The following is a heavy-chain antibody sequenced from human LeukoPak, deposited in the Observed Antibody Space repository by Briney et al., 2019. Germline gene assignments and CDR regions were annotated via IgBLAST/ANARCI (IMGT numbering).Heavy chain of an antibody. Sequence: PGRSLRLSCAASGFTVSSSYMTWVRQAPGKGLEWVSVIYGGGTTYYADSVKGRFTISRDNSKNTLYLQMNSLRGEDTSVYYCARAGGGRPFDYWGQGTLVTVSS. V-gene: IGHV3-66*01. D-gene: IGHD3-16*01. CDR2: IYGGGTT. CDR1: GFTVSSSY. CDR3: ARAGGGRPFDY. J-gene: IGHJ4*02.